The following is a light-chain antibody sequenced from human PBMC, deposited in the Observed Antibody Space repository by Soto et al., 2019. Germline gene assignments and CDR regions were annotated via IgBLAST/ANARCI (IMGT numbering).Light chain of an antibody. CDR1: SGSIANNY. V-gene: IGLV6-57*04. J-gene: IGLJ1*01. CDR2: ENK. Sequence: NFMLTQPHSVSESPGKTVTISCTRSSGSIANNYVQWYQQRPGSAPTTVIYENKLRPSGGPGRFSGSTDASSNSASLTISGLQTEDEADYYCVSFAGGTYVFGTGTKLTVL. CDR3: VSFAGGTYV.